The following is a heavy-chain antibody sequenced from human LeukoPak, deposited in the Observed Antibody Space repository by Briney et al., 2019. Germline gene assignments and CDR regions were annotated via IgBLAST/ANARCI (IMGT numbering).Heavy chain of an antibody. Sequence: SETLSLTCTVSGGSISSSSYYWGWIRQPPGNGLEWIGSIYYSGSTYYNPSLKSRVTISVDTSKNQFSLKLSSVTAADTAVYYCALYYYYMDVWGKGTTVTVSS. CDR3: ALYYYYMDV. J-gene: IGHJ6*03. V-gene: IGHV4-39*07. CDR1: GGSISSSSYY. CDR2: IYYSGST.